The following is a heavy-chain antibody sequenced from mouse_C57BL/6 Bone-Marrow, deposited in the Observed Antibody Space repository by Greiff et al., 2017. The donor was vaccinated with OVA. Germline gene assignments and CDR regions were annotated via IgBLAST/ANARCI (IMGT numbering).Heavy chain of an antibody. J-gene: IGHJ3*01. CDR1: GYTFTSYW. D-gene: IGHD2-13*01. CDR3: ARWGIYYDDPWFAY. CDR2: IYPGSGST. Sequence: QVQLQQPGAELVKPGASVKMSCKASGYTFTSYWITWVKQRPGQGLEWIGDIYPGSGSTNYNEKFKSKATLTVDTSSSTAYMQLSSLTSEDSAVYYCARWGIYYDDPWFAYWGQGTLVTVSA. V-gene: IGHV1-55*01.